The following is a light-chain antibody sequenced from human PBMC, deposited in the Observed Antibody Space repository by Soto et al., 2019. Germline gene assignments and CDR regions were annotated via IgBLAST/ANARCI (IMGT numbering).Light chain of an antibody. CDR2: DAS. CDR3: QQYNRSPLT. J-gene: IGKJ4*01. CDR1: QSVSNNA. Sequence: EIVLTQSPGTLSLFPGESATLSCRASQSVSNNALAWYQQKPGQAPRVLIYDASHRATGIPDRFSGSASGTGFTSTISTLEPEDFAVYYCQQYNRSPLTFGEGTKVEMK. V-gene: IGKV3-20*01.